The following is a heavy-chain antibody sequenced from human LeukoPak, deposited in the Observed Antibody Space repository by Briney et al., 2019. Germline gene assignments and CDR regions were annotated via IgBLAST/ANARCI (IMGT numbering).Heavy chain of an antibody. CDR2: INYSGST. CDR3: AGWGLSDTYLIFDY. CDR1: GGSLSGYY. V-gene: IGHV4-34*01. J-gene: IGHJ4*02. D-gene: IGHD1-26*01. Sequence: SETLSLTCAVYGGSLSGYYWSWVRQPPGKGLEWIGAINYSGSTNYNPSLKSRVTISVDTSKNQFSLRRSSVTAADTAVYYCAGWGLSDTYLIFDYCGERTLGTVSS.